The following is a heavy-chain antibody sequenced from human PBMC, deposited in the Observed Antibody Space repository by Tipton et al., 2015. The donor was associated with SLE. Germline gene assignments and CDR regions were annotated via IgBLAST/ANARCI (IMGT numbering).Heavy chain of an antibody. V-gene: IGHV4-59*08. CDR3: ARRTLATVLDV. Sequence: LRLSCTVSGGSISPFFWAWIRQPPGKGLEWIGYIYYSGTTFFSPSFNSRVTMSVDTSRNQFSLTLSSLTAADTAVYYCARRTLATVLDVWGHGTLVAVS. CDR1: GGSISPFF. D-gene: IGHD1-14*01. CDR2: IYYSGTT. J-gene: IGHJ3*01.